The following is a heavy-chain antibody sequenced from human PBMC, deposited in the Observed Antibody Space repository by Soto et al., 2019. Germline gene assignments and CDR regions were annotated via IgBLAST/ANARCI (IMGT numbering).Heavy chain of an antibody. CDR3: ARGPSKSPGYSSGPYYYYGMDV. CDR2: ISSSGSTI. D-gene: IGHD6-19*01. J-gene: IGHJ6*02. CDR1: GFTFSSYE. V-gene: IGHV3-48*03. Sequence: GGSLRLSCAASGFTFSSYEMNWVRQAPGKGLEWVSYISSSGSTIYYADSVKGRFTISRDNAKNSLYLQMNSLRAEDTAVYYCARGPSKSPGYSSGPYYYYGMDVWGQGTTVTVSS.